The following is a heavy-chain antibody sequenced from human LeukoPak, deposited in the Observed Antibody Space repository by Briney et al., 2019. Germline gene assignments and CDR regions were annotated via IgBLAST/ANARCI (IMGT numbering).Heavy chain of an antibody. V-gene: IGHV4-59*01. CDR1: GGSISSYY. CDR2: IYYSGST. Sequence: SETLTLTCTVSGGSISSYYWSWIRQPPGKGLEWIGYIYYSGSTNYNPSLKSRVTISVDTSKNQFSLKLSSVTAADTAVYYCARATLWFGELLSGDYYYYYMDVWGQGNMVTVSS. J-gene: IGHJ6*03. D-gene: IGHD3-10*01. CDR3: ARATLWFGELLSGDYYYYYMDV.